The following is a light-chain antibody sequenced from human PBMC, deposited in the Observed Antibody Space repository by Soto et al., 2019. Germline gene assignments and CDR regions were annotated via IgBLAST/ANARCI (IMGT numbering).Light chain of an antibody. CDR3: QVWDSRGDRPV. CDR1: NIRGYS. V-gene: IGLV3-21*02. J-gene: IGLJ2*01. Sequence: SYELTPPPSVSVAPGQTAKIACGGDNIRGYSVHWYLQKSGQAPVLVVYDDSDRTAGIPERFSGSNSGNMATLSISRVEAGDEAEYYCQVWDSRGDRPVFGGGTKLTVL. CDR2: DDS.